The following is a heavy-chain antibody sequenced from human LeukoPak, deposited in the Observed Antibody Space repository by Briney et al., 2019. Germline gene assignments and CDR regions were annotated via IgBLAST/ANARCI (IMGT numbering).Heavy chain of an antibody. Sequence: PGESLKISGKGSGYSFTSYWIGWVRQMPGKGLEWMGIIYPGYADTRHSPSFQGQVTISADKSISTAYLQWSSLKASDTAMYYCARHPHGGYCSGGSCFRTDYYYYMDVWGKGTTVTVSS. CDR2: IYPGYADT. D-gene: IGHD2-15*01. J-gene: IGHJ6*03. CDR3: ARHPHGGYCSGGSCFRTDYYYYMDV. CDR1: GYSFTSYW. V-gene: IGHV5-51*01.